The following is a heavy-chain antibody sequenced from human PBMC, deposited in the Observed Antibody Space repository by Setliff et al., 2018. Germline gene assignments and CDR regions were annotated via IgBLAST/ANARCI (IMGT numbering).Heavy chain of an antibody. CDR1: GYTFTSYG. CDR2: ISVYNGNT. CDR3: ARDWFCSGGDCSDVFDF. V-gene: IGHV1-18*01. J-gene: IGHJ3*01. Sequence: ASVKVSCKASGYTFTSYGFSWVRQAPGQGLEWMGRISVYNGNTNYGQKFQGRVTLTTDTSTGTAYMELRSLTFDDTAVYYCARDWFCSGGDCSDVFDFWGQGTMVTVSS. D-gene: IGHD2-21*02.